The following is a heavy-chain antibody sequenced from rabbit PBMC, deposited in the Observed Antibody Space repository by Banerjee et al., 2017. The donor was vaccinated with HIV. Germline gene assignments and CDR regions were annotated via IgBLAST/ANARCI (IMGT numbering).Heavy chain of an antibody. CDR2: IAGGSSGFT. D-gene: IGHD4-1*01. J-gene: IGHJ3*01. Sequence: QEQLVESGGDLVKPGASLTLTCTASGFSFSSSSYMCWVRQAPGKGLEWIACIAGGSSGFTYSATWAKGRFTCSKTSSTTVTLQMTSLTVADTATYFCARDLDGVIGWNFGWWGQGTLVTVS. V-gene: IGHV1S45*01. CDR3: ARDLDGVIGWNFGW. CDR1: GFSFSSSSY.